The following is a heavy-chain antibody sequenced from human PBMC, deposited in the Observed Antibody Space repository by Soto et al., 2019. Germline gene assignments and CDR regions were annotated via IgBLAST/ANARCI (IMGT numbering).Heavy chain of an antibody. D-gene: IGHD4-17*01. CDR2: ISGSGGST. V-gene: IGHV3-23*01. CDR1: GFTFSSYA. CDR3: AKGDYGDYEADWGDGFNAFDI. Sequence: PGGSLRLSCAASGFTFSSYAMSWVRQAPGEGLEWVSAISGSGGSTYYADSVKGRFTISRDNSKNTLYLQMNSLRAEDTAVYYCAKGDYGDYEADWGDGFNAFDIWGQGTMVTVSS. J-gene: IGHJ3*02.